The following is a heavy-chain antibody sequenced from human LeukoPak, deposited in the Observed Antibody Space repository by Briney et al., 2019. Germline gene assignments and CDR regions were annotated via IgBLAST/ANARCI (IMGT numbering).Heavy chain of an antibody. CDR1: GFTVSSNY. Sequence: GGSLRLSCAASGFTVSSNYMSWVRQAPGKGLEWVSVIYSGGSTYYADSVKGRFTISRDNSKNTLYLQMNSLRAEDTAVYYCARELPIVGDAFDIWGQGTMVTVSS. CDR2: IYSGGST. CDR3: ARELPIVGDAFDI. V-gene: IGHV3-66*01. J-gene: IGHJ3*02. D-gene: IGHD1-26*01.